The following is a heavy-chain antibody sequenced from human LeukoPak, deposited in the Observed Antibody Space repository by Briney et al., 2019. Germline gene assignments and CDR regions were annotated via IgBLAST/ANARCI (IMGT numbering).Heavy chain of an antibody. V-gene: IGHV3-7*01. CDR1: GFTFSTFW. D-gene: IGHD2-8*01. J-gene: IGHJ1*01. CDR3: ARDPRGEYCTNGVCSKTTPQIFQH. CDR2: IKQDGSEK. Sequence: QPGGSLRLSCGASGFTFSTFWMSWVRQAPGKGLEWVANIKQDGSEKYYVDSVKGRFTISRDNAKNSLYLQMNSLRAEDTAVYYCARDPRGEYCTNGVCSKTTPQIFQHWGQGTLVTVSS.